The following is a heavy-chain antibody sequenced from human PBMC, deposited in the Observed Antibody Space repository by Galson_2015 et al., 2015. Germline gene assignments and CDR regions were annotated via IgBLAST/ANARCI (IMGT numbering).Heavy chain of an antibody. CDR1: GYTFTSYG. V-gene: IGHV1-18*01. J-gene: IGHJ4*02. CDR3: ARLAITIFGVVIEVWP. CDR2: ISAYNGNT. D-gene: IGHD3-3*01. Sequence: SVKVSCKASGYTFTSYGISWVRQAPGQGLEWMGWISAYNGNTNYAQKLQGRVTMTTDTSTSTAYMELRSLRSDDTAVYYCARLAITIFGVVIEVWPWGQGTLVTVSS.